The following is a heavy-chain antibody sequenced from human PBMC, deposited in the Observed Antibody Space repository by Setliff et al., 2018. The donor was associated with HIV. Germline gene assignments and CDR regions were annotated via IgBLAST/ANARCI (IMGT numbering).Heavy chain of an antibody. Sequence: ASVKVSCKASGYSFINHAINWLRQAPGRGLEWMGWIHTEQGFPMYAQGFTGRFVFSLDPSVNTAYLQINSLTPDDGGVYYCAADRHAFDIWGQGTVVTVSS. V-gene: IGHV7-4-1*02. CDR3: AADRHAFDI. CDR1: GYSFINHA. J-gene: IGHJ3*02. CDR2: IHTEQGFP.